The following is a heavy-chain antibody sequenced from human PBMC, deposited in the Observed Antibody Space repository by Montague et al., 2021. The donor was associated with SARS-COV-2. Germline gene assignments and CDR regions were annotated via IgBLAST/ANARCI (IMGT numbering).Heavy chain of an antibody. D-gene: IGHD3-22*01. CDR3: ARLNRYFDSSGYPSAFDS. J-gene: IGHJ3*01. CDR2: IYYTGNT. CDR1: GGSITNNIYY. Sequence: SQTLSLTCTVSGGSITNNIYYWAWIRQPPGKGLEWVGSIYYTGNTYYNPSLKSRVTISVVTSKNHFTLKLSSVTAAETAVYYCARLNRYFDSSGYPSAFDSWGQGTQVTVSS. V-gene: IGHV4-39*02.